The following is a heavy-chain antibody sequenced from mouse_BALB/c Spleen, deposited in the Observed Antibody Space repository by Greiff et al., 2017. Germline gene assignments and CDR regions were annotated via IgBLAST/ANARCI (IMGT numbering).Heavy chain of an antibody. V-gene: IGHV5-12-2*01. D-gene: IGHD1-1*02. CDR1: GFTFSSYT. Sequence: EVKLMESGGGLVQPGGSLKLSCAASGFTFSSYTMSWVRQTPEKRLEWVAYISNGGGSTYYPDTVKGRFTISRDNAKNTLYLQMSSLKSEDTAMYYCARHGNYAMDYWGQGTSVTVSP. CDR3: ARHGNYAMDY. CDR2: ISNGGGST. J-gene: IGHJ4*01.